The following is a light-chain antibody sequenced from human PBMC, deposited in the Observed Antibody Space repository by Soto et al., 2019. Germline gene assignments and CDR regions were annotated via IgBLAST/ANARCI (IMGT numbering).Light chain of an antibody. CDR3: YSYTSSNTPV. J-gene: IGLJ3*02. CDR2: EVS. CDR1: SSDVGGYNY. V-gene: IGLV2-14*01. Sequence: QAASVSGSPGQSITISCTGTSSDVGGYNYVSWYQQYPGKAPKLMIYEVSNRPSGVSNRFSGSKSANTASLTISGLQAEDEADYYCYSYTSSNTPVFGGGTKVTVL.